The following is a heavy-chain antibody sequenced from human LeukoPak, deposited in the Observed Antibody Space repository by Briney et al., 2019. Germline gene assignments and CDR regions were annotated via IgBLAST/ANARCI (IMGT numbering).Heavy chain of an antibody. CDR1: GFTFSSYN. D-gene: IGHD3-22*01. Sequence: GGSLRLSCAASGFTFSSYNMNWVRQAPGKGLEWVSYISSSSSYMYHVDSVKGRFTISRDNAKNSLYLQMNSLRAEDTAVYYCASGSYYYSPIHWGQGTLVTVSS. CDR2: ISSSSSYM. CDR3: ASGSYYYSPIH. J-gene: IGHJ4*02. V-gene: IGHV3-21*01.